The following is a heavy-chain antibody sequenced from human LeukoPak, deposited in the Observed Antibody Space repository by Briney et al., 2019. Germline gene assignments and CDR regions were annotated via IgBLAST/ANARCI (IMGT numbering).Heavy chain of an antibody. CDR1: GGSISSSSYY. CDR2: IYYSGST. Sequence: SETLSLTCTVSGGSISSSSYYWGWIRQPPGKGLEWIGSIYYSGSTYYNPSLKSRVTISVDTSKNQFSLKLSSMTAADTAVYYCARDRAMIRGVIILFDPWGQGTLVTVSS. J-gene: IGHJ5*02. D-gene: IGHD3-10*01. V-gene: IGHV4-39*07. CDR3: ARDRAMIRGVIILFDP.